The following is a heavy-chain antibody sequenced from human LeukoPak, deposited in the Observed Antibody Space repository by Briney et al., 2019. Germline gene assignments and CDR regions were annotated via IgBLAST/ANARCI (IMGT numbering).Heavy chain of an antibody. CDR3: ATQSRGRAGTTGWFDP. V-gene: IGHV4-39*01. J-gene: IGHJ5*02. CDR2: IYYSGST. D-gene: IGHD1-7*01. Sequence: SETLSLTCTVSGGSISSSSYYWGWIRQPPGKGLEWIGSIYYSGSTYYNPSLKSRVTISVDTSENQFSLKLSSVTAADTAVYYCATQSRGRAGTTGWFDPWGQGTLVTVSS. CDR1: GGSISSSSYY.